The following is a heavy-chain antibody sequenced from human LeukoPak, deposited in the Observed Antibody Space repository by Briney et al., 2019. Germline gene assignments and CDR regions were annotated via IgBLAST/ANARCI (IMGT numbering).Heavy chain of an antibody. Sequence: PSETLSLTCTVSGGSISSSSYYWGWIRQPPGKGLEWIGSIYYSGSTYYNPSLKSRVTISVDTSKNQFSLKLSSVTAADTAVYYCARGEAAMVEGYFDYWGQGTLVTVSS. J-gene: IGHJ4*02. D-gene: IGHD5-18*01. CDR1: GGSISSSSYY. CDR3: ARGEAAMVEGYFDY. CDR2: IYYSGST. V-gene: IGHV4-39*07.